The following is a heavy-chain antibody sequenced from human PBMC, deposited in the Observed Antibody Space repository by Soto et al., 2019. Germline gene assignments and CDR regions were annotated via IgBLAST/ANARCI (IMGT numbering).Heavy chain of an antibody. CDR3: AVGYCGSASCSLGYFQH. V-gene: IGHV4-30-4*01. D-gene: IGHD2-2*01. CDR1: GGSIKNGDFC. J-gene: IGHJ1*01. CDR2: IYYRQTT. Sequence: SETLSLTCTASGGSIKNGDFCWSWIRHPPGKGLQWIGNIYYRQTTYYNPSLKSRATTSVDTSKNQFSLKLRSVTAADTAVYYWAVGYCGSASCSLGYFQHWGQGTLVTVSS.